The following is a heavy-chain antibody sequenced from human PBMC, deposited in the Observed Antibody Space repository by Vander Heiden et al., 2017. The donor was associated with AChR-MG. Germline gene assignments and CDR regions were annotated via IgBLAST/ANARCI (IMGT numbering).Heavy chain of an antibody. D-gene: IGHD3-10*01. CDR3: AREVLTFYYGSGSYPMDV. CDR1: GGIFSSYA. V-gene: IGHV1-69*04. Sequence: QVQLVQSGAEVKKPGSSVKVSCKASGGIFSSYAISWVRQAPGQGLEWMGRIIPILGIANYAQKFQGRVTITADKSTSTAYMELSSLRSEDTAVYYCAREVLTFYYGSGSYPMDVWGQGTTVTVSS. CDR2: IIPILGIA. J-gene: IGHJ6*02.